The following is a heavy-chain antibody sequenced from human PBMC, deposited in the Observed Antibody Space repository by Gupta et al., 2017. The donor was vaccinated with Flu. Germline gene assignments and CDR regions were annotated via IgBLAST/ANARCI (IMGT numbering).Heavy chain of an antibody. CDR2: ISHDGSNY. V-gene: IGHV3-30*18. Sequence: QERVVESGGGVVQPGRSLRLSCAASGFSFSNYGMHWVRQAPGKGLGWVAVISHDGSNYYHTDSVKGRFTISRDNSKNTLYLQMNSLRSEDTAVYYCAKDWRWNNNNYGMNVWGQGTTVTVSS. D-gene: IGHD5-24*01. CDR3: AKDWRWNNNNYGMNV. CDR1: GFSFSNYG. J-gene: IGHJ6*02.